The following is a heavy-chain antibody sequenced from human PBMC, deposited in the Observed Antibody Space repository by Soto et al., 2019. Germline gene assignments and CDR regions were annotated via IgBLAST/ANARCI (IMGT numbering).Heavy chain of an antibody. CDR1: GGSLSGYY. J-gene: IGHJ4*02. CDR3: VRLGGVATFDF. Sequence: QVQLQESGPGLLRPSETLSLTCTVSGGSLSGYYWSWIRQAPGKGLEWIGYIYYSGHTNYKPSLKSRLTFSLDTSREQFSLRLKSVSVADTGVYFCVRLGGVATFDFWGQGNLVIVPS. D-gene: IGHD3-16*01. CDR2: IYYSGHT. V-gene: IGHV4-59*08.